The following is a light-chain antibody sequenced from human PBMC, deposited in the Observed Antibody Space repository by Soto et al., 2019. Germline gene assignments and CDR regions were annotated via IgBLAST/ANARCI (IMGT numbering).Light chain of an antibody. V-gene: IGKV3-11*01. CDR1: QSVTSY. CDR2: DVS. Sequence: EIVLTQSPATLSLSPGERATLSSRASQSVTSYLAWYQQKPGQAPRLLIYDVSNRASGIPARFSGSGSETDFTLTISSLEPEDFAVYYCPQRRDWPLTFGQGTRLAI. J-gene: IGKJ5*01. CDR3: PQRRDWPLT.